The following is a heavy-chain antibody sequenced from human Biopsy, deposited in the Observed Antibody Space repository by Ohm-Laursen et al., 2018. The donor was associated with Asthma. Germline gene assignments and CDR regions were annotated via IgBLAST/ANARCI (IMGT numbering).Heavy chain of an antibody. V-gene: IGHV3-74*01. D-gene: IGHD6-13*01. CDR2: INGDGSST. Sequence: SLRLSCTASGFTFSHYWMHWVRQAPGKGLVWVSRINGDGSSTSYADSVRGRFTISRDNAKKKLSLEMNSLRAEDTAVYYCARIQLYGSTWANDFWGQGTLVTVSS. CDR1: GFTFSHYW. J-gene: IGHJ4*02. CDR3: ARIQLYGSTWANDF.